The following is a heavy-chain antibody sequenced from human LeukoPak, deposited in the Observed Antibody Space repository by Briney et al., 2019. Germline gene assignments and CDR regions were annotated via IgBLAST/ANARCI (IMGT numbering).Heavy chain of an antibody. CDR2: IYYSGST. V-gene: IGHV4-39*07. D-gene: IGHD5-18*01. J-gene: IGHJ4*02. Sequence: AETLSLTCTVSGVSISSSSYYWGWLRQPPGKGLEWIGSIYYSGSTYDHPSLKSRITITVDTTKNEFSLKLSSVTAADTAVYYCAREAAVTAMPVGSADYWGQGTLVTVSS. CDR1: GVSISSSSYY. CDR3: AREAAVTAMPVGSADY.